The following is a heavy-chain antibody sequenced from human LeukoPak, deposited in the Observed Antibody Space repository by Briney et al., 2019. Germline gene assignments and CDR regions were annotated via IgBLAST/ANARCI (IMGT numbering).Heavy chain of an antibody. D-gene: IGHD3-22*01. CDR3: ATRPRDSSYFYFYFDH. CDR2: FDPEDGET. CDR1: GYTLTEFS. J-gene: IGHJ4*02. Sequence: ASVKVSCKVSGYTLTEFSMHWVRQAPGKGLEWLGGFDPEDGETIYAQKFQGRVTMTEDTSTDTAYMELSSLRSEDTAVYYCATRPRDSSYFYFYFDHWGQGSLVTVSS. V-gene: IGHV1-24*01.